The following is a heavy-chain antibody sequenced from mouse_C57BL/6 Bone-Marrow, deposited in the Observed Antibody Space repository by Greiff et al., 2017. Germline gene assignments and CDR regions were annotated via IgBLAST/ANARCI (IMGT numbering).Heavy chain of an antibody. V-gene: IGHV7-1*01. D-gene: IGHD2-3*01. CDR1: GFTFSDFY. CDR3: ARDARDGYY. J-gene: IGHJ4*01. Sequence: DVMLVESGGGLVQSGRSLRLSCATSGFTFSDFYMEWVRQAPGKGLEWIAASRNKANDYTTEYSASVKGRFIVSRDTSQSILYLQMNALRAEDTAIYYCARDARDGYYWGQGTSVTVSS. CDR2: SRNKANDYTT.